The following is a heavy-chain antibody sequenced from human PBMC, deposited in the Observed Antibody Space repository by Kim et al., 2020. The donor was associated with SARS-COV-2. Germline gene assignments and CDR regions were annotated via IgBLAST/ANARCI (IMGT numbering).Heavy chain of an antibody. CDR3: ARESRTYYDILTGYFRYFDY. Sequence: PFTIARDNAKNTLYLQMNRLRAEDTAVYYCARESRTYYDILTGYFRYFDYWGQGTLVTVSS. J-gene: IGHJ4*02. D-gene: IGHD3-9*01. V-gene: IGHV3-11*04.